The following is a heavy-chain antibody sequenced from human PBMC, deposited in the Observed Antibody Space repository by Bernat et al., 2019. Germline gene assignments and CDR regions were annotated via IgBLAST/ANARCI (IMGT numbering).Heavy chain of an antibody. CDR1: GFPFSSYS. D-gene: IGHD1-26*01. V-gene: IGHV3-48*01. Sequence: ELQLVESGGALVQPGGSLRLSCSASGFPFSSYSMNWFRQAPGKGLEWVSYISRTSSNIYYADSVKGRLTISRDNAKNSLYLQMNSLRAEDTAVYYCGSETGEWELGTWGQGTMVTVSS. CDR3: GSETGEWELGT. J-gene: IGHJ3*02. CDR2: ISRTSSNI.